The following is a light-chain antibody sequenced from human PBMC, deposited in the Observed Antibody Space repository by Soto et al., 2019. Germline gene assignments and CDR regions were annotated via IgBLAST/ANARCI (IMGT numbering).Light chain of an antibody. J-gene: IGKJ1*01. CDR2: DAS. Sequence: EIVLTQSPGTLSLSPGERATLSCRASQSVSSYLAWYQQKPGQAPRLLIYDASNRATGIPARFSGSGSGTEFTLTISSLQSEDFALYYCHQYENWPQTFGQGTKVDIK. V-gene: IGKV3D-15*01. CDR3: HQYENWPQT. CDR1: QSVSSY.